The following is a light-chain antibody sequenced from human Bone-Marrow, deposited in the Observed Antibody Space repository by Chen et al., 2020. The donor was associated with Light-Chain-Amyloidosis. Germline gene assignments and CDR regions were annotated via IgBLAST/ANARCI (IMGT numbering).Light chain of an antibody. CDR3: SSFTSSSSYV. J-gene: IGLJ1*01. CDR1: TGDVGTYNY. CDR2: AVS. V-gene: IGLV2-14*01. Sequence: QSALTQPASVSGSPGQSITISCTGTTGDVGTYNYVSWYQQHPGKAPKVMIYAVSNRPSGVSHRFSGSKSGNTASRTISRLQAEDEADYYCSSFTSSSSYVFGPGTKVTVL.